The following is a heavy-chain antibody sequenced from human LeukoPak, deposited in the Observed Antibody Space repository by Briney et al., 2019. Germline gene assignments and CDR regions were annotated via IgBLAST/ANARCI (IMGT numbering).Heavy chain of an antibody. V-gene: IGHV1-46*01. CDR1: GYTFTSYY. CDR3: ARGVRSYNSSGYNWFDP. Sequence: GASVKVSCKASGYTFTSYYMHWVRQAPGQGLEWMGIINPSGGSTSYAQKFQGRVTMTRDTSTSTVYVELSSLRSEDTAVYYCARGVRSYNSSGYNWFDPWGQGTLVTVSS. CDR2: INPSGGST. D-gene: IGHD3-22*01. J-gene: IGHJ5*02.